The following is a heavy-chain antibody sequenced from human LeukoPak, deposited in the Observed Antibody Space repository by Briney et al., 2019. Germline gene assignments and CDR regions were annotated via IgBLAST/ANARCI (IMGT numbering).Heavy chain of an antibody. CDR1: GGTFSSYA. CDR2: IIPILGIA. CDR3: ATAPGYCSSTSCYFR. J-gene: IGHJ4*02. D-gene: IGHD2-2*01. V-gene: IGHV1-69*04. Sequence: SVKVSCKASGGTFSSYAISWVRQAPGQGLEWMGRIIPILGIANYAQKFQGRVTITADKSTSTAYMELSSLRSEDTAVYYCATAPGYCSSTSCYFRWGQGTLVTVSS.